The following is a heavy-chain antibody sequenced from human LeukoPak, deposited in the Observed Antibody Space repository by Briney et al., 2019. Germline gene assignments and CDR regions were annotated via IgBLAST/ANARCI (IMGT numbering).Heavy chain of an antibody. D-gene: IGHD5-18*01. CDR2: ISAYNGNT. CDR3: ARFTADMGAFDI. Sequence: GASVKVSCKASGYTFTSYAMNWVRQAPGQGLEWMGWISAYNGNTNYAQKLQGRVTMTTDTSTSTAYMELRSLRSDDTAVYYCARFTADMGAFDIWGQGTMVTVSS. V-gene: IGHV1-18*01. CDR1: GYTFTSYA. J-gene: IGHJ3*02.